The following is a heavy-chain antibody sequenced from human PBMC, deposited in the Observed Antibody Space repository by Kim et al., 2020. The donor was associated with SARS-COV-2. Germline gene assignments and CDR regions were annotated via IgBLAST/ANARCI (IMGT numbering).Heavy chain of an antibody. CDR2: NGNT. CDR3: AAQGIFDY. J-gene: IGHJ4*02. V-gene: IGHV1-18*01. D-gene: IGHD6-13*01. Sequence: NGNTNYAQKLQGRVTMTTDTSTSTAYMELGSLRSDDTAVYYCAAQGIFDYWGQGTLVTVSS.